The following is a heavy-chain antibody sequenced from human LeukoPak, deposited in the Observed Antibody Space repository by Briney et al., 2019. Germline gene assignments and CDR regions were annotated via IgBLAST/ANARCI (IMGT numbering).Heavy chain of an antibody. CDR3: TRGEQQLIGGFDY. D-gene: IGHD6-13*01. J-gene: IGHJ4*02. Sequence: PGGSLRLSCAASGFTFSGSAMHRVRQASGKGLEWVGRIRSKANSYATAYAASVKGRFTISRDDSKNTAYLQMNSLKTEDTAVYYCTRGEQQLIGGFDYWGQGTLVTVSS. CDR1: GFTFSGSA. V-gene: IGHV3-73*01. CDR2: IRSKANSYAT.